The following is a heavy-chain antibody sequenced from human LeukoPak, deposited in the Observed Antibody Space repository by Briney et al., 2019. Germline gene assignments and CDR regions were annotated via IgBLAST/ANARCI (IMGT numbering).Heavy chain of an antibody. J-gene: IGHJ4*02. V-gene: IGHV3-7*01. CDR1: GFTFSSYW. D-gene: IGHD5-24*01. CDR2: VNKDGSEK. Sequence: GGSLRLSCSLSGFTFSSYWMNWVRQAPGKGLEWVANVNKDGSEKQYVDSVKGRFTISRDNAGNSLYLQMNSLRVEDTAVYYCARDQGWAPFDYWGQGTLVTVSP. CDR3: ARDQGWAPFDY.